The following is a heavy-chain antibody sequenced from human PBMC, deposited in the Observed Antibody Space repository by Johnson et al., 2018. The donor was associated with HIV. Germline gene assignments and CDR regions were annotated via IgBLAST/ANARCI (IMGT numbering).Heavy chain of an antibody. CDR3: ARGGYVPAFDI. V-gene: IGHV3-66*02. CDR1: GFTVSSNY. Sequence: VQLVESGGGLVQPGGSLRLSCAASGFTVSSNYMSWVRQAPGKGLEWVSVIYSGGSTYYADSVKGRFTISRDNSKNTLYLEMSSLRPEDTDVYYCARGGYVPAFDIWGQGTKVTVSS. J-gene: IGHJ3*02. D-gene: IGHD5-12*01. CDR2: IYSGGST.